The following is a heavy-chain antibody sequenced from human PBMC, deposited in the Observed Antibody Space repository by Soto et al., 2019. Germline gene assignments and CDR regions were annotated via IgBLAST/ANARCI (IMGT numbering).Heavy chain of an antibody. J-gene: IGHJ4*02. Sequence: QVQLVQSGAEVRKPGASVKLSCQASGYTFTHYYIHWVRQAPGQGLEWLGIINPDTGTTSYAQTFQGRVTLTTDTSASTVYLELSGLAAEDTAVSYCASCPIYGGDSYFAYWGQGTLVTVSA. CDR2: INPDTGTT. D-gene: IGHD2-21*01. CDR3: ASCPIYGGDSYFAY. CDR1: GYTFTHYY. V-gene: IGHV1-46*01.